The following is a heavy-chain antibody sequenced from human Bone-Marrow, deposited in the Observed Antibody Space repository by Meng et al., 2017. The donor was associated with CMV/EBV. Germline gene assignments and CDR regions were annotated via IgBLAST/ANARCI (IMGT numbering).Heavy chain of an antibody. CDR3: ARGRSSSSYYYYYYGMDV. Sequence: GESLKISCAASGFTFSSYDMHWVRQATGKGLEWVSAIGTAGDTYYPGSVKGRFTISRENAKNSLYLQMNSLRAGDTAVYYCARGRSSSSYYYYYYGMDVWGQGTTVTVYS. CDR1: GFTFSSYD. CDR2: IGTAGDT. D-gene: IGHD6-6*01. J-gene: IGHJ6*02. V-gene: IGHV3-13*01.